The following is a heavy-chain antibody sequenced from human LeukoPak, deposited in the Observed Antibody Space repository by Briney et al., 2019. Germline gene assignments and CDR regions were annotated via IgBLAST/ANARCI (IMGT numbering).Heavy chain of an antibody. V-gene: IGHV3-74*01. CDR2: ITIDGGTT. CDR3: ATGGGWWSPDY. D-gene: IGHD2-15*01. Sequence: GGSLRLSCAASGFTFSSYWMHWVRQAPGKGLVWVSRITIDGGTTGYADSVKGRFTISRDNAKNTLYLLMNSLRAEDTAVYYCATGGGWWSPDYWGQGTLVTVSS. CDR1: GFTFSSYW. J-gene: IGHJ4*02.